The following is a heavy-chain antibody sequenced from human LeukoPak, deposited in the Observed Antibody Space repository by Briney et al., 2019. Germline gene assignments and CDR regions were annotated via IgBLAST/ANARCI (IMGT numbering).Heavy chain of an antibody. J-gene: IGHJ4*02. CDR2: IYPGDPDT. V-gene: IGHV5-51*01. CDR3: ARRRPNGDLSFDH. D-gene: IGHD3-10*01. Sequence: GESLKISCKGSGYSFAIYWIGWVRQMPGKGLEWMGIIYPGDPDTRYSPPFQGQVTISADKSISTAYLQWSSLKASDTAMYYCARRRPNGDLSFDHWGQGSLVTVSS. CDR1: GYSFAIYW.